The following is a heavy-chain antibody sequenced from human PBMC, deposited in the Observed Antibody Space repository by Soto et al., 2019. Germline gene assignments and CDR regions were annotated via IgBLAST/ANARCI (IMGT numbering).Heavy chain of an antibody. Sequence: SYWIGWVRQMPGNGLECMGIIYPGDSDTRYSPSFQGQVTIAADKSISTAYLQWSSLKASDTAMYYCARLGAVAVTSAFDIWCQGTMVT. J-gene: IGHJ3*02. CDR2: IYPGDSDT. CDR3: ARLGAVAVTSAFDI. D-gene: IGHD6-19*01. V-gene: IGHV5-51*01. CDR1: SYW.